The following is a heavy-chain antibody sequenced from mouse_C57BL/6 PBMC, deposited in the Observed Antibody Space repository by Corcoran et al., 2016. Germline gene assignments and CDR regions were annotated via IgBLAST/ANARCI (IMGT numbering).Heavy chain of an antibody. CDR3: ARGGPLYDGYYDYYAMDY. Sequence: EVQLQQSGPELVKPGASVKISCKASGYTFTDYYMNWVKQSHGKSLEWIGDINPNNGGTSYNQKFKGKATLTVDKSSSTAYMELRSLTSEDSAVYYCARGGPLYDGYYDYYAMDYWGQGTSVTVSS. CDR2: INPNNGGT. V-gene: IGHV1-26*01. J-gene: IGHJ4*01. CDR1: GYTFTDYY. D-gene: IGHD2-3*01.